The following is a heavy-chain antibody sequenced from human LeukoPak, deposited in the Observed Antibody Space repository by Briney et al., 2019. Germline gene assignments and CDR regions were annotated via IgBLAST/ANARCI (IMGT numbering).Heavy chain of an antibody. Sequence: GGSLRLSCAASEFSFKNYAMSWVRQAPGKGLEWVSAMSGSGLSTYYADSVKGRFTISRDNSKNTLYLQMNSLRAEDTAVYYCAKPLVIAVAGFDAFDTWGQGTMVTVSS. CDR2: MSGSGLST. CDR1: EFSFKNYA. CDR3: AKPLVIAVAGFDAFDT. D-gene: IGHD6-19*01. V-gene: IGHV3-23*01. J-gene: IGHJ3*02.